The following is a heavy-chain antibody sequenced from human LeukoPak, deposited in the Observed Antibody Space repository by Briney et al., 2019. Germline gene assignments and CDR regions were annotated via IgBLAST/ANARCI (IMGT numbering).Heavy chain of an antibody. V-gene: IGHV1-2*02. D-gene: IGHD3-22*01. J-gene: IGHJ4*02. CDR3: ARDFPYYYYDSSGPFDY. CDR1: GYTFTSYY. CDR2: INPNSGGT. Sequence: ASVKVSCKASGYTFTSYYMHWVRQAPGQGLEWMGWINPNSGGTNYAQKFQGRVTMTRDTSISTAYMELSRLRSDDTAVYYCARDFPYYYYDSSGPFDYWGQGTLVTVSS.